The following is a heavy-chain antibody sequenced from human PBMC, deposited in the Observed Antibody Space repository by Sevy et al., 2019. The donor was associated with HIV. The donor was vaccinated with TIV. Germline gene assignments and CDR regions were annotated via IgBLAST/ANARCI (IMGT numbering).Heavy chain of an antibody. CDR3: TSHALDYVAPYYYDYGMDV. D-gene: IGHD3-16*01. V-gene: IGHV3-15*01. CDR1: GLTFNNAW. CDR2: IKDKTEGGTT. Sequence: GGSLRLSCAASGLTFNNAWLSWVRQAPGKGLEWVGRIKDKTEGGTTDYAAHVKGRFTISRDDSKNTLYLQMNSLKTEDTAVYYCTSHALDYVAPYYYDYGMDVWGQGTTVTVSS. J-gene: IGHJ6*02.